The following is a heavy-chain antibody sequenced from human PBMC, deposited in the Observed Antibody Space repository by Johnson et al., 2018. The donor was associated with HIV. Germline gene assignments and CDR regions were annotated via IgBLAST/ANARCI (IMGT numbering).Heavy chain of an antibody. D-gene: IGHD3-10*01. V-gene: IGHV3-15*01. CDR2: IKSKTDGGTT. CDR1: GFTFSYAW. CDR3: AKVMSPMVRGNI. Sequence: VQLVESGGGLVKPGGSLRLSCAASGFTFSYAWMNWVRQAPGKGLEWVGRIKSKTDGGTTDYAAPVKGRFTISRDNSKNTLYLQMNSLRAEDTAVYYCAKVMSPMVRGNIWGQGTMVTVSS. J-gene: IGHJ3*02.